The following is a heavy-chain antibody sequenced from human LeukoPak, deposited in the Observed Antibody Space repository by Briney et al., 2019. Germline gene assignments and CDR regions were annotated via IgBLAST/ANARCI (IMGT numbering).Heavy chain of an antibody. D-gene: IGHD5-12*01. Sequence: GGSLRLSCAASGFTFSSYGMHWVRQAPGKGLEWVAVISYDGSNKYYADSVKGRFTISRDNSKNTLYMQMNSLRGEDTAVYYCAKDRVVATAYEFDYLGQGGLVTVSS. CDR1: GFTFSSYG. V-gene: IGHV3-30*18. CDR3: AKDRVVATAYEFDY. J-gene: IGHJ4*02. CDR2: ISYDGSNK.